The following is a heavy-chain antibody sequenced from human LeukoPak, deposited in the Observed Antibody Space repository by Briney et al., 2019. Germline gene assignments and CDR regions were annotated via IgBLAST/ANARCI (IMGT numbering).Heavy chain of an antibody. CDR2: FRGSGGTT. V-gene: IGHV3-23*01. J-gene: IGHJ4*02. CDR1: GFTFSIYA. CDR3: ARDARDGYGGNPFDY. Sequence: GGSLRLSCAASGFTFSIYAMSWVRQAPGKGLEWVSTFRGSGGTTYYADSVKGRFTISRDNSKNTLYLQMNSLRAEDTAVYYCARDARDGYGGNPFDYWGQGTLVTVSS. D-gene: IGHD4-23*01.